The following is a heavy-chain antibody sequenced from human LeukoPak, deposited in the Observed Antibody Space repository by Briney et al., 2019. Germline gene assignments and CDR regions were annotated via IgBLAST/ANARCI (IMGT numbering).Heavy chain of an antibody. J-gene: IGHJ4*02. V-gene: IGHV3-13*01. CDR2: VSAGHHA. CDR1: GFTLGGHD. D-gene: IGHD1-14*01. CDR3: VREARGNHYTYFDY. Sequence: GGSLRLSCIASGFTLGGHDMHWVRQTTGDGLEWVAAVSAGHHAFYAGSVKGRFTVSREDAKNSLYLQMNSLRAGDTAVYYCVREARGNHYTYFDYWGQGSLVTVSS.